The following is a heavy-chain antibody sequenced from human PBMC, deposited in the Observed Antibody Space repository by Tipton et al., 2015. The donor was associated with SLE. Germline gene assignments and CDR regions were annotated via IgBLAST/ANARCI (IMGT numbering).Heavy chain of an antibody. CDR3: AVPPYGSGSYYNLYFDY. CDR1: GFTFNSYA. V-gene: IGHV3-23*01. Sequence: SLRLSCAASGFTFNSYAMNWVRQAPGKGLEWVSVISGSGGSTYYADFVKGRFTISRDNSKNTLYLQMNSLRAEDTAVYYCAVPPYGSGSYYNLYFDYWGQGTLVTVSS. J-gene: IGHJ4*02. CDR2: ISGSGGST. D-gene: IGHD3-10*01.